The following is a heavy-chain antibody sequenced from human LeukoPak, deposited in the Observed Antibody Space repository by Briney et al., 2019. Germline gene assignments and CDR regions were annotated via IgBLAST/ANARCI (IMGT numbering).Heavy chain of an antibody. V-gene: IGHV3-30*18. J-gene: IGHJ4*02. Sequence: GGSLRLSCAASGFSFKDYNMHWVRQAPGKGLEWVAVITYDGSNKYYTDSVKGRFTISRDNSKSTLYLQMNSLRAEDTAVYYCAKSSDGSGSYYKGGDYWGQGTLVTVSS. D-gene: IGHD3-10*01. CDR3: AKSSDGSGSYYKGGDY. CDR1: GFSFKDYN. CDR2: ITYDGSNK.